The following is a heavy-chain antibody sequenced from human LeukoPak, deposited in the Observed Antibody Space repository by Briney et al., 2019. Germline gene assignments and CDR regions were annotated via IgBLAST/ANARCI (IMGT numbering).Heavy chain of an antibody. CDR1: GFTFSSYW. CDR2: INSDGSST. V-gene: IGHV3-74*01. D-gene: IGHD6-13*01. CDR3: ARGPGYSSSGAFDI. Sequence: GGSLRLSCAASGFTFSSYWMHWVRQAPGKGLVWVSRINSDGSSTSYAGSVKGRFTISRDNAKNTLYLQMNSLRAEDTAVYYCARGPGYSSSGAFDIWGQGTMVTVSS. J-gene: IGHJ3*02.